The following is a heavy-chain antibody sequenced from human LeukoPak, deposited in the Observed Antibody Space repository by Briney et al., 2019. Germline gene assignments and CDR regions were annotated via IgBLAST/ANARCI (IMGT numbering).Heavy chain of an antibody. CDR2: ICNGGTT. V-gene: IGHV4-61*01. CDR1: GGSVSSGSYC. CDR3: ARGTIAARIFDY. Sequence: SETLSLTCTVSGGSVSSGSYCWSWIRQPPGKGLEWIGYICNGGTTNYNPSLKSRVTKSVDTSKNQLSLKLSSVTAADTAVYYCARGTIAARIFDYWGQGTLVTVSS. J-gene: IGHJ4*02. D-gene: IGHD6-6*01.